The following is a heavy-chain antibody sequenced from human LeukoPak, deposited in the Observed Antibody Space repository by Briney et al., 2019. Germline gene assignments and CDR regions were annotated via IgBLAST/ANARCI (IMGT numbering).Heavy chain of an antibody. J-gene: IGHJ4*02. D-gene: IGHD2-15*01. CDR1: GVSISSYY. CDR3: ARVACSGGNCYFDY. Sequence: SETLSLTCSVSGVSISSYYWSWIRQPPGKGLEWVGYIYHSGSTNYNPSLTRGVAQSVDTSKSQFSLKLRSVTAADTAVYYCARVACSGGNCYFDYWGQGTLVTVSS. CDR2: IYHSGST. V-gene: IGHV4-59*01.